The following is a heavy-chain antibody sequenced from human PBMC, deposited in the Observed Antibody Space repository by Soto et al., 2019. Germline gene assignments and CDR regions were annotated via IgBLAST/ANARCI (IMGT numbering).Heavy chain of an antibody. D-gene: IGHD5-12*01. CDR2: IIPIFGTA. V-gene: IGHV1-69*13. CDR1: GGTFSSYA. J-gene: IGHJ4*02. Sequence: SVKVSCKASGGTFSSYAISWVRQAPGQGLEWMGGIIPIFGTANYAQKFQCRVTITADQSTSTAYSELSSLRSEGTAVYYCASGMATIGKLDYWGKGTRVTVSS. CDR3: ASGMATIGKLDY.